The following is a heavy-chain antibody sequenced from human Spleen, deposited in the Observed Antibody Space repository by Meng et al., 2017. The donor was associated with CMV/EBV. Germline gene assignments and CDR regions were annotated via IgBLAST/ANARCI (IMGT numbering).Heavy chain of an antibody. V-gene: IGHV1-69*05. CDR2: IIPIFGQT. Sequence: GTFSSYAISWVRQAPGQGLEWVGGIIPIFGQTNYAQKFQGRVKITTDESTSTAYMELSSLRSEDTAVYYCARERGGEGSYYHAFDIWGQGTMVTVSS. D-gene: IGHD1-26*01. J-gene: IGHJ3*02. CDR3: ARERGGEGSYYHAFDI. CDR1: GTFSSYA.